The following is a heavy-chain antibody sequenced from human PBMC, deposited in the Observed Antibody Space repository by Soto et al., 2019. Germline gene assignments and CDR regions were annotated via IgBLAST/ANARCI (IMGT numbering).Heavy chain of an antibody. V-gene: IGHV1-69*13. J-gene: IGHJ4*02. CDR2: IIPIFGTA. D-gene: IGHD3-22*01. CDR3: ARDLDYYDSSGYNLDY. Sequence: GASVKVSCKASGGTFSSYAISWVRQAPGQGLEWVGGIIPIFGTANYAQKFQGRVTITADESTSTAYMELSSLRSEDTAVYYCARDLDYYDSSGYNLDYWGQGTLVTVSS. CDR1: GGTFSSYA.